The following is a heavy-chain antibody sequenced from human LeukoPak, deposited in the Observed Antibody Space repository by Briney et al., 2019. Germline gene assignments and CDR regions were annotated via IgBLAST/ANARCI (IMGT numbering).Heavy chain of an antibody. V-gene: IGHV3-64*01. CDR3: ERGTYDFWSGYNWFDT. D-gene: IGHD3-3*01. CDR2: ISSNGGST. J-gene: IGHJ5*02. Sequence: GGSLRLSCAASGFTFSSYAMHWVRQAPGKGLEYVSAISSNGGSTYYANSVKGRFTISRDNSKNTLYLQMGSLRAEDMAVYYCERGTYDFWSGYNWFDTRGQGTLVTVSS. CDR1: GFTFSSYA.